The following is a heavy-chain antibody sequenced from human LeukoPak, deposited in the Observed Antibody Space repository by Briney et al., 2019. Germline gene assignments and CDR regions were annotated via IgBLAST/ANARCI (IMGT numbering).Heavy chain of an antibody. CDR1: GFTFSSYA. CDR3: AKDKGSGYSYGLLDY. Sequence: GGSLRLSCAASGFTFSSYAMSWVRQAPGKGLEWVSAISGSGGSTYYADSVKGRFTISRDNSKNTLYLQMNSLRAEDTAVYYCAKDKGSGYSYGLLDYWGQGTLVTVSS. J-gene: IGHJ4*02. V-gene: IGHV3-23*01. D-gene: IGHD5-18*01. CDR2: ISGSGGST.